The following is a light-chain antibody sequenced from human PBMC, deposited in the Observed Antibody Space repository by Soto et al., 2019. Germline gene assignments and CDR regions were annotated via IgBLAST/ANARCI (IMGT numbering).Light chain of an antibody. J-gene: IGKJ1*01. Sequence: DIQMTQPPSTLSASVGDTVTITCRASQTISRWLAWYQQKPGKAPRLLIYTASTLESGVPSRFSASGSGTEVTLTITSLQSEDFALYYCQQYQNLWTFGQGTKVDIK. CDR2: TAS. CDR3: QQYQNLWT. V-gene: IGKV1-5*01. CDR1: QTISRW.